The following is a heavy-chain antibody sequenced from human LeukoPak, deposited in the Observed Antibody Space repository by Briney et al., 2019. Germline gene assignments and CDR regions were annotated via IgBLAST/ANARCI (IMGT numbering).Heavy chain of an antibody. CDR3: ANYITVAGPYYFDS. CDR2: IYTTGTT. Sequence: SETLSLTCTVSDTSINTYYWSWIRQPAGKGLEWIGHIYTTGTTNYNPSLKSRVTISVDTSKNQFSLKLSSVTAADAAVYYCANYITVAGPYYFDSWGQGTLVTVSS. D-gene: IGHD6-19*01. V-gene: IGHV4-4*07. J-gene: IGHJ4*02. CDR1: DTSINTYY.